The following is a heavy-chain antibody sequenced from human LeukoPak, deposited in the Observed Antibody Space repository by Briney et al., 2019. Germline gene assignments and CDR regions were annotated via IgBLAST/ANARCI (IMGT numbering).Heavy chain of an antibody. J-gene: IGHJ4*02. V-gene: IGHV3-23*01. CDR1: GFTFSSYA. CDR2: ISGSGGNT. CDR3: AKASLWFGELLYYFDY. D-gene: IGHD3-10*01. Sequence: GALRLSCAASGFTFSSYAMSWVRQAPGKGLEWFSGISGSGGNTYYADSVKGRFTISRDNSKNTLYLQMNSLRAGDTAVYYCAKASLWFGELLYYFDYWGQGTLVTVSS.